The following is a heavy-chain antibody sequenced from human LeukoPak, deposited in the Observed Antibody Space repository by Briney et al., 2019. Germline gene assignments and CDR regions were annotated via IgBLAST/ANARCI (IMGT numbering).Heavy chain of an antibody. CDR1: GYTFTGYY. D-gene: IGHD3-22*01. CDR2: INPNSGGT. J-gene: IGHJ4*02. CDR3: ARDGDSSGYVFDY. V-gene: IGHV1-2*02. Sequence: ASVKVSCKASGYTFTGYYMHWVRQAPGQGLEWMGWINPNSGGTNYAQKFQGRVTMTRDTSISTAYMELSRLRSDDTAVYYCARDGDSSGYVFDYWGQGTLVTVSS.